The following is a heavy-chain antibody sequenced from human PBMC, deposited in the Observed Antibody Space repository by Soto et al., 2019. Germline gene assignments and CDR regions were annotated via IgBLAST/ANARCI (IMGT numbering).Heavy chain of an antibody. CDR2: ISSSSSYI. V-gene: IGHV3-21*01. CDR1: GFTFSSYS. D-gene: IGHD2-21*02. J-gene: IGHJ4*02. CDR3: ARVTYCGGDCPPDY. Sequence: GGSLRLSCAASGFTFSSYSMNWVRQAPGKGLEWVSSISSSSSYIYYADSVKGRFTISRDNAKNSLYLQMNSLRAEDTAVYYCARVTYCGGDCPPDYWGQGTLVTVSS.